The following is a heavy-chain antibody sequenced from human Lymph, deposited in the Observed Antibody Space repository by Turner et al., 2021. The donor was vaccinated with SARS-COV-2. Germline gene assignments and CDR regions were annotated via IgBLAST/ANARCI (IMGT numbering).Heavy chain of an antibody. CDR2: IYPGDSDT. CDR3: ARLEWGVSLWHIDD. V-gene: IGHV5-51*01. J-gene: IGHJ4*02. D-gene: IGHD3-3*01. CDR1: GYSFTTYW. Sequence: VQLVQSGAEVKKPGESLKNSCRPSGYSFTTYWIGWVRQMPGKGLECMGIIYPGDSDTRYSPSFQCQVTTSADKSISTAYLQCCSLKASDTAIYYCARLEWGVSLWHIDDWGQGTLVTVSS.